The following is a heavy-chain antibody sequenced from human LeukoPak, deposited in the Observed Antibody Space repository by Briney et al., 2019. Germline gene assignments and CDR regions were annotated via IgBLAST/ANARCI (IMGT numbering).Heavy chain of an antibody. CDR3: ARDGLVTAIRYDC. D-gene: IGHD2-21*02. J-gene: IGHJ4*02. CDR1: GFTFSSYS. Sequence: GTSLRLSCAASGFTFSSYSMNWVRQAPGKGLEWVSSISSSSSYIYYADSVKGRFTISRDNAKNSLYLQMNSLRAEDTAVYYCARDGLVTAIRYDCWGQGTLVTVSS. CDR2: ISSSSSYI. V-gene: IGHV3-21*01.